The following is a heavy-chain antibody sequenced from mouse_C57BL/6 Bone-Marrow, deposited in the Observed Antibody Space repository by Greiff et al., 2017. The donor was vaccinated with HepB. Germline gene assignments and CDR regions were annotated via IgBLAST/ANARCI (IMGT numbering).Heavy chain of an antibody. CDR2: IYPRSGNT. Sequence: QVQLQQSGAELARPGASVKLSCKASGYTFTSYGISWVKQRTGQGLEWIGEIYPRSGNTYYNEKFKGKATLTADKSSSTAYMELRSLTSEYSAVYFCARSAYSFYFDVWGTGTTVTVSS. CDR3: ARSAYSFYFDV. CDR1: GYTFTSYG. D-gene: IGHD2-12*01. J-gene: IGHJ1*03. V-gene: IGHV1-81*01.